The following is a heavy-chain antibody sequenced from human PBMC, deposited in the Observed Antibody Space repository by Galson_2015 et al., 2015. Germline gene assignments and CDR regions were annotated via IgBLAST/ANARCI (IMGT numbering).Heavy chain of an antibody. Sequence: PALVKPTQTLTLTCTFSGFSLSTSGVGLGWVRQPPGKALVWLALIYWDDDKRYSPSLKSRLTITKDTSKNQVVLTMTNMDPVDTATYFCARQGVSDAFDIWGQGTMVTVSS. CDR2: IYWDDDK. CDR3: ARQGVSDAFDI. CDR1: GFSLSTSGVG. J-gene: IGHJ3*02. D-gene: IGHD3-10*01. V-gene: IGHV2-5*02.